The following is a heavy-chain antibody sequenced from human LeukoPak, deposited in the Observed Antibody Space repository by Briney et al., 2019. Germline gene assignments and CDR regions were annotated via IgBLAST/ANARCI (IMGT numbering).Heavy chain of an antibody. V-gene: IGHV1-2*02. D-gene: IGHD5-12*01. J-gene: IGHJ3*02. CDR2: TNPNSGGT. Sequence: ASVKVSCKASGYTFTGYYMHWVRQAPGQELEWMGWTNPNSGGTNYAQKFQGRVTMTRDTSISTAYMELSRLRSDDTAVYYCARAERYSGSQGAFDIWGQGTMVTVSS. CDR3: ARAERYSGSQGAFDI. CDR1: GYTFTGYY.